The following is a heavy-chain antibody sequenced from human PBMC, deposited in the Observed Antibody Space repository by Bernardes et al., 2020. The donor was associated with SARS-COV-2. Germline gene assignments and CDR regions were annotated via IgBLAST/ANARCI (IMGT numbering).Heavy chain of an antibody. D-gene: IGHD2-15*01. CDR3: AREGSGGSSKYYYYYGMDV. J-gene: IGHJ6*02. CDR2: IYHSGST. V-gene: IGHV4-4*02. Sequence: SETLSLTCAVSGGSISSSNWWSWVRQPPGKGLEWIGDIYHSGSTNYNPSLKSRVTISVDKSKNQFSLKLSSVTAADTAVYYCAREGSGGSSKYYYYYGMDVWGQGTTVTVSS. CDR1: GGSISSSNW.